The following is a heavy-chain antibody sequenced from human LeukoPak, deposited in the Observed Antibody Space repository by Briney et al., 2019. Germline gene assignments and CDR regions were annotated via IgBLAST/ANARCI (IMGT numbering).Heavy chain of an antibody. V-gene: IGHV1-69*01. J-gene: IGHJ4*02. Sequence: GASVKVSCKASGGTFSSYAISGVRQAPGQGREWMGGIIPIFGTANYAQKFQGRVTITADESTSTAYMELSSLRSEDTAVYYCARDLAAPYFDYWGQGTLVTVSS. CDR2: IIPIFGTA. D-gene: IGHD2-15*01. CDR3: ARDLAAPYFDY. CDR1: GGTFSSYA.